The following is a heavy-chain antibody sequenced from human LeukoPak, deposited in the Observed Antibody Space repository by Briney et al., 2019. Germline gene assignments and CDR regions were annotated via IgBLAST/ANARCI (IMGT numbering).Heavy chain of an antibody. J-gene: IGHJ5*02. V-gene: IGHV3-30*14. D-gene: IGHD3-16*01. CDR2: ISYDGSRI. CDR1: GFTFSKYP. CDR3: ARVFQGANWFDP. Sequence: GGSLRLSCAASGFTFSKYPLHWVRQAPDKGLEWVTLISYDGSRIYYADSVKGRFTISRDNSKNTLYLQMNSLRAEDTAVYYCARVFQGANWFDPWGQGTLVTVSS.